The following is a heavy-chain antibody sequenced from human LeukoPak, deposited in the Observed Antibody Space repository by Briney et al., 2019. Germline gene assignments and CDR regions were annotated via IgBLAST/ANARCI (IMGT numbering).Heavy chain of an antibody. V-gene: IGHV3-7*03. CDR3: ATSYDMGWLIGY. CDR2: IKQDGSEK. D-gene: IGHD3/OR15-3a*01. CDR1: GFTFGDTW. Sequence: GGSLRLSCAASGFTFGDTWMNWVRQVPGQGLEWVANIKQDGSEKFYVAPVKGRFTISRDNGKSSLYLQMNSLRAEDTALYYCATSYDMGWLIGYWGQGTLVTVSS. J-gene: IGHJ4*02.